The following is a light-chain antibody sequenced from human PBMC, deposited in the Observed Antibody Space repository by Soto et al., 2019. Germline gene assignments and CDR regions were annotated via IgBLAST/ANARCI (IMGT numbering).Light chain of an antibody. CDR2: GAS. CDR3: QQYGSSGT. J-gene: IGKJ1*01. CDR1: QSVSNNY. V-gene: IGKV3-20*01. Sequence: IVLTQSPGTLSLSPGERATLSCRASQSVSNNYLAWYTPKPGQAPRLLIYGASNRATGIPDRFSGSGSGTDFTLTISRLEPEDFAVDDCQQYGSSGTFGQGTKVDIK.